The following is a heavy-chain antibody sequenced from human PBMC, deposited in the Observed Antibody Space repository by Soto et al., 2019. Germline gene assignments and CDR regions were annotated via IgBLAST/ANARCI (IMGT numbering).Heavy chain of an antibody. V-gene: IGHV3-11*01. Sequence: GGSLRLSCSASGFTFRDYYMSWIRQAPGKGLEWVSHISSSGSTTYYADSVKGRFTSSRDNAKNSLLLQMNGLRAEDTAVYFCARVVTTVTNRYYALDVWGQGTTVTVSS. CDR1: GFTFRDYY. J-gene: IGHJ6*02. CDR2: ISSSGSTT. CDR3: ARVVTTVTNRYYALDV. D-gene: IGHD4-17*01.